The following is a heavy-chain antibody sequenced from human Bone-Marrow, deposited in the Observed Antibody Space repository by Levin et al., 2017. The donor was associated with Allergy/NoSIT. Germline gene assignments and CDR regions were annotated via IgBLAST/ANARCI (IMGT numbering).Heavy chain of an antibody. J-gene: IGHJ5*02. CDR2: ISSSGSTI. D-gene: IGHD3-3*01. V-gene: IGHV3-11*01. CDR1: GFTFSDYY. CDR3: ARDLMSGYYIRNWFDP. Sequence: SGGSLRLSCAASGFTFSDYYMSWIRQAPGKGLEWVSYISSSGSTIYYADSVKGRFTISRDNAKNSLYLQMNSLRAEDTAVYYCARDLMSGYYIRNWFDPWGQGTLVTVSS.